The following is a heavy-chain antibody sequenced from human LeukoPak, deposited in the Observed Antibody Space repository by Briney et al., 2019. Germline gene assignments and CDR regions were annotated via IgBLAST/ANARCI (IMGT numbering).Heavy chain of an antibody. J-gene: IGHJ6*02. CDR2: ISSSSSYI. V-gene: IGHV3-21*01. D-gene: IGHD3-3*01. CDR1: GFTFSSYS. Sequence: PGGSLRLSCAASGFTFSSYSMNWVRQAPGKGLEWVSSISSSSSYIYYADSVKGRFTISRDNAKNSLYLQMNSLRAEDTAVYYCARLRFLEWLLSEYGMDVWGQGTTVTVSS. CDR3: ARLRFLEWLLSEYGMDV.